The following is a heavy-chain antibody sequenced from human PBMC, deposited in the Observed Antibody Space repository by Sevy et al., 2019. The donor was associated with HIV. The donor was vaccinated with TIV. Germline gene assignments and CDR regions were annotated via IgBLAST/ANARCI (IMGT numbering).Heavy chain of an antibody. J-gene: IGHJ4*02. CDR2: IKPDGSQK. V-gene: IGHV3-7*03. Sequence: GGSLRLSCAASGFTFSNYWMTWVRQAPGKGLEWVANIKPDGSQKYYVDSLKGRFTISRDNAKNSLYLQMGSLKDEDTAVYYCARDRRVEYGGSDYWGQGALVTVSS. D-gene: IGHD3-10*01. CDR1: GFTFSNYW. CDR3: ARDRRVEYGGSDY.